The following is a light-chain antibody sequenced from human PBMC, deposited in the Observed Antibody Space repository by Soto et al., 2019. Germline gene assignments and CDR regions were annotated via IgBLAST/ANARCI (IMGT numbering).Light chain of an antibody. Sequence: EIVLTQSPGTLSLSPGERATLSCRASQSVSNYLAWYQRKPGQAPRLLIYGASSRATGIPDRFSGSGSETDFTLTISRLEPEDFAVYYCHQYGGSPQTFGQGTKVEIK. CDR3: HQYGGSPQT. J-gene: IGKJ1*01. CDR2: GAS. CDR1: QSVSNY. V-gene: IGKV3-20*01.